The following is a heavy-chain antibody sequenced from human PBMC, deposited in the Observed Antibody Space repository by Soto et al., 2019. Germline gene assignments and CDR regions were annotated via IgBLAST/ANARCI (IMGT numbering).Heavy chain of an antibody. Sequence: EVQLVESGGGLGQPGGSLRLSCAASGVNVSSNYMSWVRQAPGKGLEWAAIIYSGGSTYYADSVKGRFTISRDNSKNTLYLQMNSLSAEDTAVYYCARDQAGSGLGMDYWGQGTLVTVSS. CDR2: IYSGGST. D-gene: IGHD3-10*01. CDR1: GVNVSSNY. CDR3: ARDQAGSGLGMDY. V-gene: IGHV3-66*01. J-gene: IGHJ4*02.